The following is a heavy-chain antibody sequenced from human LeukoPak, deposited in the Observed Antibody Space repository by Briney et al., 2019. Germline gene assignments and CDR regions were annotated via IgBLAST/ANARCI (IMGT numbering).Heavy chain of an antibody. D-gene: IGHD4-17*01. J-gene: IGHJ4*02. CDR2: IYYSGST. Sequence: KPSETLSLTCTVSGGSISSYYWSWIRQPPGKGLEWIGYIYYSGSTNYNPSLKSRVTTSVDTSKNQFSLKLSSVTAADTAVYYCARDEVYGDRDFDYWGQGTLVTVSS. CDR3: ARDEVYGDRDFDY. CDR1: GGSISSYY. V-gene: IGHV4-59*01.